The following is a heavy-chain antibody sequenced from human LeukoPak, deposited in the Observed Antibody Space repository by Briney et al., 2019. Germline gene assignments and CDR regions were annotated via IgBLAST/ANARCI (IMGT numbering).Heavy chain of an antibody. V-gene: IGHV4-39*01. CDR3: ARRRYYDGSGYLE. J-gene: IGHJ1*01. CDR1: GGSVSRSDSY. Sequence: PSETLSLTCSVSGGSVSRSDSYWDWIRQPPGKGLEWIGTIYYSGRTYYSPSLKGRVAMSVDPSNNQFSLSLRSVTASDTATYYCARRRYYDGSGYLEWGQGTLLSVSS. CDR2: IYYSGRT. D-gene: IGHD3-22*01.